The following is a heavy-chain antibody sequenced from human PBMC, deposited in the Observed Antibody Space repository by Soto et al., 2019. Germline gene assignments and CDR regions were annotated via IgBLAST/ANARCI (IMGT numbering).Heavy chain of an antibody. J-gene: IGHJ4*02. CDR2: ISWDGGFI. CDR3: ATGGNGGASLDS. CDR1: GFTFDDYI. D-gene: IGHD2-21*01. V-gene: IGHV3-43*01. Sequence: PGGSLRLSCAASGFTFDDYIMHWVRQAPGKGLGWVSRISWDGGFIDYADSMKGRFTISRDNSKNSLYLHMHRLKTEDTAVYYYATGGNGGASLDSWGQGTLVTVSS.